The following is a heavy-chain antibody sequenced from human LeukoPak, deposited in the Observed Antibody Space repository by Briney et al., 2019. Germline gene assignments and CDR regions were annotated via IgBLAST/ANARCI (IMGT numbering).Heavy chain of an antibody. CDR3: AKTRGYCSSTSCYYLDY. CDR2: INGSGGST. Sequence: GGSLRLSCAASGFTFSSYAMSWVRQAPGKGLEWVSAINGSGGSTYYADSVKGRFTISRDNSKNTLYLQMNSLRAEDTAVYYCAKTRGYCSSTSCYYLDYWGQGTLVTVSS. J-gene: IGHJ4*02. D-gene: IGHD2-2*01. CDR1: GFTFSSYA. V-gene: IGHV3-23*01.